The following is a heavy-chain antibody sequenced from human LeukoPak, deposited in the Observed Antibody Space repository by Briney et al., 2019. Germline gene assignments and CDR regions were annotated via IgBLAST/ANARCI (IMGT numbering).Heavy chain of an antibody. CDR3: AKVEYYDFSLDY. J-gene: IGHJ4*02. D-gene: IGHD3-3*01. Sequence: SETLSLTCTVSGYSINSGYYWGWIRQPPGKGLEWIGSIYRSGNTYYNPSLKSRVTISVDTSKNQFSLKLTSVTAADTAVYYCAKVEYYDFSLDYWGQGTLVTVSS. V-gene: IGHV4-38-2*02. CDR1: GYSINSGYY. CDR2: IYRSGNT.